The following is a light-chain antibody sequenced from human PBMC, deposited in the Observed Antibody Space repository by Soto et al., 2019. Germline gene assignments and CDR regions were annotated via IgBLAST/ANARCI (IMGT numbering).Light chain of an antibody. CDR1: QSVSSSY. V-gene: IGKV3-20*01. CDR2: GAS. Sequence: EIVLTQSPGTLSLSPGERATLSCRASQSVSSSYLAWYQQKPGQAPRLLIYGASSRATGIPDRFSGSGSGTDFTLTISRLEPDDFAVYCCQHNGSLLTFGGGTKVEIK. CDR3: QHNGSLLT. J-gene: IGKJ4*01.